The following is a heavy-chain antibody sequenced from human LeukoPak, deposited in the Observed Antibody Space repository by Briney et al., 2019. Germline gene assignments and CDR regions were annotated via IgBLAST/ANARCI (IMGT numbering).Heavy chain of an antibody. V-gene: IGHV1-69*04. Sequence: ASVKVSCKASGGTFSSYAISWVRQAPGQGLEWMGRIIPILGIANYAQKFQSRVTITADKSTSTAYMELSSLRSEDTAVYYCARDLKNSGSYQGGFDYWGQGTLVTVSS. CDR2: IIPILGIA. CDR1: GGTFSSYA. CDR3: ARDLKNSGSYQGGFDY. J-gene: IGHJ4*02. D-gene: IGHD1-26*01.